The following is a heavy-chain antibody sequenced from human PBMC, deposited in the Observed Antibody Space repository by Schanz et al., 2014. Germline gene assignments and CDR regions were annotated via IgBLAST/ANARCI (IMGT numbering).Heavy chain of an antibody. CDR1: GGTFSSYA. V-gene: IGHV1-69*04. CDR3: ARDIQYHYDTSGPVGAFDI. J-gene: IGHJ3*02. CDR2: IIPILGME. Sequence: QVQLVPSGAAVKKPGSSVKVSCQASGGTFSSYAFSWVRQAPGQGLEWMGKIIPILGMENYAQKFQGRVTITADISTSTAYMDLSSLRSDDTAVYYCARDIQYHYDTSGPVGAFDIWGQGTVVTVSS. D-gene: IGHD3-22*01.